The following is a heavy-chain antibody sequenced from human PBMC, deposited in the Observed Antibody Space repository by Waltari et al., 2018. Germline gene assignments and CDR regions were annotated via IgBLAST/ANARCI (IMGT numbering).Heavy chain of an antibody. D-gene: IGHD5-12*01. J-gene: IGHJ4*02. CDR2: FCTSGSS. CDR3: ARDSGYNFLYYFDL. V-gene: IGHV4-61*02. Sequence: QVQLQESGPGLVKPSQTLSLTCTVAGASLRSGSYCWAGIRQPAGQTLEWVGRFCTSGSSDSYPSLKSRVTVSVVPSKHQSSLWLTSVTAADTAVYYCARDSGYNFLYYFDLWGQGVRVTVSS. CDR1: GASLRSGSYC.